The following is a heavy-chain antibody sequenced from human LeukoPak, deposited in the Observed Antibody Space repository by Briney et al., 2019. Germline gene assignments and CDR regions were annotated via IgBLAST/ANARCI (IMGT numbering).Heavy chain of an antibody. Sequence: GGSLRFSCAASGFAFSNYGMHWVRQAPGQGLEWVAVISFDGTNKYYADSLKGRFTISRDNSKNTVYLQMNSLRPEDTAVYYCARDGGRATIVRGIIIMSVGDFWGQGALVTVST. V-gene: IGHV3-30*03. J-gene: IGHJ4*02. CDR2: ISFDGTNK. CDR1: GFAFSNYG. CDR3: ARDGGRATIVRGIIIMSVGDF. D-gene: IGHD3-10*01.